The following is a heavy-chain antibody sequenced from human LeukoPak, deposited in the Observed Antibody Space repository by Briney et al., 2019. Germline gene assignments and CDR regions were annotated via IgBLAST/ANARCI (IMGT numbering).Heavy chain of an antibody. Sequence: GRSLRLSCAASRFTFSSYAMSWVRQAPGKGLEWVSAISGSGGSTYYADSVKGRFTISRDNSKNTLYLQMNSLRAEDTAVYYCAKDLADAFDIWGQGTMVTVSS. V-gene: IGHV3-23*01. CDR2: ISGSGGST. J-gene: IGHJ3*02. CDR1: RFTFSSYA. CDR3: AKDLADAFDI.